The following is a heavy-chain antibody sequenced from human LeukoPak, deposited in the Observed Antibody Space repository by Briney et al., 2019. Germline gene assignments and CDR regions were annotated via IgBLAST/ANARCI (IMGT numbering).Heavy chain of an antibody. D-gene: IGHD6-13*01. CDR3: ARDGIAAVDFDY. J-gene: IGHJ4*02. CDR2: IWYDGSNE. V-gene: IGHV3-33*01. Sequence: GGSLRLSCAASGFTFRSHGMHWVRQAPGKGLEWVAGIWYDGSNEDYADSVKGRFTISRDNAKNTLYLQMNSLRAEDTAVYYCARDGIAAVDFDYWGQGILVTVSS. CDR1: GFTFRSHG.